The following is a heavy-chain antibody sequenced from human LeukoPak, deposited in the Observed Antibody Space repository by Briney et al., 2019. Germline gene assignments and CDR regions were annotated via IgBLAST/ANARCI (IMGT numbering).Heavy chain of an antibody. CDR3: ARGYWFYFDY. J-gene: IGHJ4*02. Sequence: PSETLSLTCTVSGGSISSGSYYWSWIRQPAGKGLEWIGRIYTSGTTSYNPSLKSRVTISADTSKNQFSLRLSSVTAADTAVYFCARGYWFYFDYWGQGSLVTVSS. CDR2: IYTSGTT. CDR1: GGSISSGSYY. D-gene: IGHD2-8*02. V-gene: IGHV4-61*02.